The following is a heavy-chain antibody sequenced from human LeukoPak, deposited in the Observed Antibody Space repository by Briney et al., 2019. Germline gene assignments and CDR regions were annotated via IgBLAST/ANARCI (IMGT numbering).Heavy chain of an antibody. V-gene: IGHV3-49*04. Sequence: PGRSLRLSCTASGFTFGDYAMSWVRPAPGKGLEGVGFIRSKAYGGTTEYSASVKVRFTISRDDSKSIAYLQMNSLKTEDTAVYYCTRTAPHSSGWCFDYWGQGTLVTVSS. CDR2: IRSKAYGGTT. CDR3: TRTAPHSSGWCFDY. CDR1: GFTFGDYA. D-gene: IGHD6-19*01. J-gene: IGHJ4*02.